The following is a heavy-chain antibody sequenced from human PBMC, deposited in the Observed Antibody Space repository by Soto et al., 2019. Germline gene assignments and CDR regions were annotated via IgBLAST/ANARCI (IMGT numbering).Heavy chain of an antibody. Sequence: PQALSHTSTGSGGSPRSSDCHWCCLRQPPGKGLEWIASIKYSGTTFYNPSLKSRVTLSVDTSKNQFALKLSSVTAAETAVYFCTIRGTTGSYYDAFDIWGQGTLVT. CDR3: TIRGTTGSYYDAFDI. J-gene: IGHJ3*02. CDR1: GGSPRSSDCH. V-gene: IGHV4-39*01. CDR2: IKYSGTT. D-gene: IGHD1-26*01.